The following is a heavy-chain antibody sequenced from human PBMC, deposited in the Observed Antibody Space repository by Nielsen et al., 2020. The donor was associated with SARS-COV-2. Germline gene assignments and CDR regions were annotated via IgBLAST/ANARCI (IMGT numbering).Heavy chain of an antibody. J-gene: IGHJ3*02. D-gene: IGHD2-8*01. CDR2: ISYDGSNK. V-gene: IGHV3-30*18. CDR3: AKGTYCTNGVCYRGDAFDI. Sequence: GGSLRLSCAASGFTFSSYGMHWVRQAPGKGLEWVAVISYDGSNKYYADSAKGRFTISRDNSKNTLYLQMNSLRAEDTAVYYCAKGTYCTNGVCYRGDAFDIWGQGTMVTVSS. CDR1: GFTFSSYG.